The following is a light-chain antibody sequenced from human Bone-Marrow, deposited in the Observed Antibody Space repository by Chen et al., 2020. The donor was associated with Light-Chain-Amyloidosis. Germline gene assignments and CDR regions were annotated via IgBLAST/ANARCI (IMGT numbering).Light chain of an antibody. Sequence: EIVFTQSPGTLSLSPGEGANLSCRASQTISSNYLTWYQQKFGQAPSLLIYGSSSRATGIPDRFTGSGSGTDFTLTINRLGPEDFAMYYCQQYGTSPLTFGGGTKVEIK. CDR2: GSS. V-gene: IGKV3-20*01. CDR3: QQYGTSPLT. J-gene: IGKJ4*01. CDR1: QTISSNY.